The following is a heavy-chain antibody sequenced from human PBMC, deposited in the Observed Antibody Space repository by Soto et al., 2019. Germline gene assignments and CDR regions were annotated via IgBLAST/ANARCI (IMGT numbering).Heavy chain of an antibody. CDR1: GGSISSSNW. CDR3: ARDLSYGSAH. CDR2: IYHSGST. J-gene: IGHJ4*02. V-gene: IGHV4-4*02. Sequence: QVQLQESGPGLVKPSGTLSLTCADSGGSISSSNWWSWVRQPPGKGLEWIGEIYHSGSTNTNTSLKSTVTISVDKSKNEFSRKLSSVIAADTAVYYCARDLSYGSAHWGQGTLVPVSS. D-gene: IGHD3-10*01.